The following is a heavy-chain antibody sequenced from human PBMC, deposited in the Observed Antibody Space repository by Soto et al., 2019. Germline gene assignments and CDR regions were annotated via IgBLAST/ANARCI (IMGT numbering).Heavy chain of an antibody. CDR3: ARDLDSSSWLGYIQH. CDR1: GGTFSSYA. D-gene: IGHD6-13*01. J-gene: IGHJ1*01. Sequence: SVKVSCKASGGTFSSYAISWVRQAPGQGLEWMGGIIPIFGTANYAQKFQGRVTITADESTSTAYMELSSLRSEDTAVYYCARDLDSSSWLGYIQHWGQGTLVTVSS. CDR2: IIPIFGTA. V-gene: IGHV1-69*13.